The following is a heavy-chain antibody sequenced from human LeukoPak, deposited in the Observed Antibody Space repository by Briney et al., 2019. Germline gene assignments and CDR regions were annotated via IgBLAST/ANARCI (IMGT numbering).Heavy chain of an antibody. V-gene: IGHV4-59*08. J-gene: IGHJ4*02. D-gene: IGHD6-13*01. CDR2: IHYSGST. CDR3: ARQGSSSWYEY. Sequence: SETLSLTCTVSGGSINSYYWSWIRQPPGRGLEWIGSIHYSGSTSYNPSLRSRVTISVDTSKNQFSLKLSSVTAADTAVYYCARQGSSSWYEYWGQGTLVTVSS. CDR1: GGSINSYY.